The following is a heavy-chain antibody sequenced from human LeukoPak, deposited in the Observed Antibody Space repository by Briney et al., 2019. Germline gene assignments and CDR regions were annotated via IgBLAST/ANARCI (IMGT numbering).Heavy chain of an antibody. CDR2: INPNSGGT. CDR1: GDIFTGYY. J-gene: IGHJ4*02. D-gene: IGHD3-9*01. CDR3: ARAQTPGGRYFDCDY. V-gene: IGHV1-2*02. Sequence: ASVKVSCTPSGDIFTGYYMRCVRQAPGQGLEWMGWINPNSGGTNYAQKFQDRVTMTRDTSISTVYTEVSNLKSDDTAVYYCARAQTPGGRYFDCDYWGQGTLVTVSS.